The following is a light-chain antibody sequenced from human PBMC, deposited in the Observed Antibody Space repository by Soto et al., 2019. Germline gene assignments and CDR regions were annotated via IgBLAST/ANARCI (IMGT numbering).Light chain of an antibody. CDR2: AAS. V-gene: IGKV1-12*01. CDR3: QQGNSFPPT. CDR1: QGINSW. J-gene: IGKJ4*01. Sequence: DIQMTQSPSSVSASVGDRVTITCRAIQGINSWLAWYQQQPGKAPKLLVYAASSLQRGVPSRFRGSGSGTDFTLTISSLQPEDFATYYCQQGNSFPPTFGGGTKVEI.